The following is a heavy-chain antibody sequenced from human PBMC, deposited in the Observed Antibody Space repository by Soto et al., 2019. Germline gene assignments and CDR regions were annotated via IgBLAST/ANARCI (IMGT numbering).Heavy chain of an antibody. CDR3: ARGRWLQFNYFDY. V-gene: IGHV4-61*01. D-gene: IGHD5-12*01. CDR2: IYYSGST. Sequence: PSETLSLTCTVSGGSVSSGSYYWSWIRQPPGKGLEWIGYIYYSGSTNYNPSLKSRVTISVDTSKNQFSLKLSSVTAADTAVYYCARGRWLQFNYFDYWGQGTLVTV. CDR1: GGSVSSGSYY. J-gene: IGHJ4*02.